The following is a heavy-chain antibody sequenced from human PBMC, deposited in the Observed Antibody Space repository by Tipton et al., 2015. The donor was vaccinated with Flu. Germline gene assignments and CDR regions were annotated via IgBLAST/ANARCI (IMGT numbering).Heavy chain of an antibody. J-gene: IGHJ2*01. CDR2: IYYSGST. V-gene: IGHV4-59*01. CDR1: GGSISSYY. Sequence: TLSLTCTVSGGSISSYYWNWIRQPPGKGLDWIGYIYYSGSTNYNPSLKSRVTISVDTSKNQFSLKLSSVTAADTAVYYCARAGSSWYRGWYFDLWGRGTLVTVSS. D-gene: IGHD6-13*01. CDR3: ARAGSSWYRGWYFDL.